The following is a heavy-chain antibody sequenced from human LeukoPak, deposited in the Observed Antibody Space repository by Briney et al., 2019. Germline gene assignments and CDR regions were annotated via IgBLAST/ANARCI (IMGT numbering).Heavy chain of an antibody. V-gene: IGHV3-30*04. Sequence: GGSLRLSCTASGFTFNSYAIHWVRQAPGKGLEWVAVISYDGSNKYYAESVKGRFTISRDNSKNTLYLQLNSLRPDDTAVYYCARDQLAYSGYDTLFDYWGQGTLVTVSS. CDR1: GFTFNSYA. CDR2: ISYDGSNK. J-gene: IGHJ4*02. CDR3: ARDQLAYSGYDTLFDY. D-gene: IGHD5-12*01.